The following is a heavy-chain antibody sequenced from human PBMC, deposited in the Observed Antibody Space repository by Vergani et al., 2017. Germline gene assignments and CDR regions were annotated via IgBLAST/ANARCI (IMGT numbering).Heavy chain of an antibody. Sequence: QVQLAESGGGRVQPGRSLRLSCAVSGFRFSDYGMHWVRQAPGRGLEWVALISYDGDTTYYEDSVKGRFTISRDNSKNTLFLQMHSLRVEDTALYYCAKFPLNITTPDRGDFWGQGSLVTVSS. V-gene: IGHV3-30*18. CDR3: AKFPLNITTPDRGDF. J-gene: IGHJ4*02. D-gene: IGHD1-1*01. CDR1: GFRFSDYG. CDR2: ISYDGDTT.